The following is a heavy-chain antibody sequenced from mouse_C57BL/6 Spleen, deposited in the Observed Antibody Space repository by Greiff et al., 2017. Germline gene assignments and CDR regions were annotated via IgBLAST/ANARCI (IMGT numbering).Heavy chain of an antibody. CDR1: GFTFTDYY. V-gene: IGHV7-3*01. J-gene: IGHJ1*03. CDR3: ARSSDYYGSSRYFDV. Sequence: EVKVVESGGGLVQPGGSLSLSCAASGFTFTDYYMSWVRQPPGKALEWLGFIRNKANGYTTEYSASVKGRFTISRDNSQSILYLQMNALRAEDSATYYWARSSDYYGSSRYFDVWGTGTTVTVSS. CDR2: IRNKANGYTT. D-gene: IGHD1-1*01.